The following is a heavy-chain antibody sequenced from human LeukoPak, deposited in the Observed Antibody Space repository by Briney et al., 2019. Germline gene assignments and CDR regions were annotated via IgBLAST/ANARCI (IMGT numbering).Heavy chain of an antibody. V-gene: IGHV3-23*01. CDR2: ISASGADT. J-gene: IGHJ4*02. D-gene: IGHD1-14*01. CDR1: GFIFANYA. Sequence: PGGSLRLSCTTSGFIFANYAMAWVRQSPGKGLEWVSTISASGADTYYADSVRGRFTISRDNSGHILYLQLNRLGVDDTAFYYCPKPLLTPGNWGPGTLVTVSS. CDR3: PKPLLTPGN.